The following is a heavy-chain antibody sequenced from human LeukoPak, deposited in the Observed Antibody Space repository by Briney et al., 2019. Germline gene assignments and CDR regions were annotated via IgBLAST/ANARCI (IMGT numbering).Heavy chain of an antibody. J-gene: IGHJ6*02. CDR1: DDSIRSYY. CDR3: ARLGAPALVGPDYYYYGLDF. D-gene: IGHD1-26*01. Sequence: SETLSLTCTVSDDSIRSYYWSWIRQPPGKGLEWIGYVYYNGSTNYNPSLNSRVTISVDTSKIQFSLKLTSVTAADTAVYYCARLGAPALVGPDYYYYGLDFWGQATTVTVSS. CDR2: VYYNGST. V-gene: IGHV4-59*08.